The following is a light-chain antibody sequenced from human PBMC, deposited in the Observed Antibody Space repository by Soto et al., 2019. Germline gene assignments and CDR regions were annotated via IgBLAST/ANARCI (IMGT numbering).Light chain of an antibody. Sequence: AIRMTQSPSSLSASVGDRVTITCRASQDTGTDLGWYQQKPGKAPKLLIYATSILQGGVPSRFSGSGSGTDFTLTISNLQPEDFAPYYCLQDHSGLSFGGGTKVEIK. CDR3: LQDHSGLS. J-gene: IGKJ4*01. V-gene: IGKV1-6*01. CDR2: ATS. CDR1: QDTGTD.